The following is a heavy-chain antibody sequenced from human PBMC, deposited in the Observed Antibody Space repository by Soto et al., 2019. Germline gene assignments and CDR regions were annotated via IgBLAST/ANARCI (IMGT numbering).Heavy chain of an antibody. J-gene: IGHJ3*02. V-gene: IGHV4-31*03. Sequence: SETLSLTCTVSGGSISSGGYYWSWIRQHPGKGLEWIGYIYYSGSTYYNPSLKSRVTISVDTSKNQFSLKLSSVTAADTAVYYCARVNNYDFWSGYPTLAGSFDIWGQGTMVTVSS. D-gene: IGHD3-3*01. CDR1: GGSISSGGYY. CDR3: ARVNNYDFWSGYPTLAGSFDI. CDR2: IYYSGST.